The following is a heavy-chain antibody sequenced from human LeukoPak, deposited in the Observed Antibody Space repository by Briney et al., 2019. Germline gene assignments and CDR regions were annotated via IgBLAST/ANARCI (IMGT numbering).Heavy chain of an antibody. D-gene: IGHD5-12*01. CDR2: IKQDGSEK. V-gene: IGHV3-7*01. Sequence: GGSLRLSCAASGFTFSSYWVSWVRQAPGKGLEWVANIKQDGSEKYYVDSVKGRFTISRDNAKNSLYLQMNSLRAEDTAVYYCARVAHGAFDIWGQGTMVTVSS. CDR3: ARVAHGAFDI. CDR1: GFTFSSYW. J-gene: IGHJ3*02.